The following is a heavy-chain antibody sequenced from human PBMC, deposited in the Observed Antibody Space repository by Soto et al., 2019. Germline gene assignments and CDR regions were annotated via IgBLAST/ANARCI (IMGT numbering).Heavy chain of an antibody. J-gene: IGHJ4*02. D-gene: IGHD3-3*01. CDR1: GYTFSKYD. V-gene: IGHV1-18*04. Sequence: QVQLVQSGAEMKRPGASVKVSCKASGYTFSKYDVSWVRQAPGQGLEWLGWISPNSGRASYSEKFQGRVTMSTDTPTTTAYLELRSLRSGDTAVYYCVRQYFDFWTDYPDFDYWGQGTLVTVSS. CDR3: VRQYFDFWTDYPDFDY. CDR2: ISPNSGRA.